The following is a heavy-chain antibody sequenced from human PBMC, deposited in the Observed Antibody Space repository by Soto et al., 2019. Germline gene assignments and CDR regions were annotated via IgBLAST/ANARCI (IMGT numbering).Heavy chain of an antibody. J-gene: IGHJ4*02. Sequence: LVKVSCKASGGTFSRYAIGRVRQAPGKELEWMGGIIPIFGTANYAQKFQGRVTITADESTSTAYMELSSLRSEDTAVYYCARSSHYYDSSGYYPFDFWGQGTLVTVSS. CDR2: IIPIFGTA. D-gene: IGHD3-22*01. CDR1: GGTFSRYA. V-gene: IGHV1-69*13. CDR3: ARSSHYYDSSGYYPFDF.